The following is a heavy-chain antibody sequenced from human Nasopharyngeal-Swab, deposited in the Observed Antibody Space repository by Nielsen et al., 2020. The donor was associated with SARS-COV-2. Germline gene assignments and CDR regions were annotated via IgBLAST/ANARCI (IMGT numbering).Heavy chain of an antibody. CDR2: IWYDGSNE. D-gene: IGHD1-26*01. V-gene: IGHV3-33*01. J-gene: IGHJ4*02. CDR1: GFTFSSYG. Sequence: GGSLRLSCAASGFTFSSYGMHWVRQAPGKGLEWVAVIWYDGSNEYYADSVKGRFTISRDNSKNTLYLQMNSLRAEDTAVYYCAREGIVGATDLSFDYWGQGTLVTVSS. CDR3: AREGIVGATDLSFDY.